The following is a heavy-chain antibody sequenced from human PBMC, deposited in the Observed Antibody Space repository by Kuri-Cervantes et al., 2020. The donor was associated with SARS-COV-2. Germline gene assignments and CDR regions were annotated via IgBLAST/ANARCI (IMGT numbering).Heavy chain of an antibody. CDR2: ISSSSSTI. D-gene: IGHD3-10*01. CDR3: ARELLWFGESCFYY. CDR1: GFTFSSHA. V-gene: IGHV3-48*01. Sequence: GGSLRLSCAASGFTFSSHAMHWVRQAPGKGLEWVSYISSSSSTIYYADSVKGRFTISRDNAKNSLYLQMNSLRAEDTAVYYCARELLWFGESCFYYWGQGTLVTVSS. J-gene: IGHJ4*02.